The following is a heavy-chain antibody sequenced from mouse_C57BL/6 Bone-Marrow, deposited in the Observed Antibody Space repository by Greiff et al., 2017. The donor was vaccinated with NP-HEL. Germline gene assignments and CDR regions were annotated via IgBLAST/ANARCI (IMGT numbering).Heavy chain of an antibody. CDR1: GFSLTSYG. D-gene: IGHD2-4*01. CDR2: IWSGGST. CDR3: ARSPYDYDEGMDY. J-gene: IGHJ4*01. V-gene: IGHV2-2*01. Sequence: QVQLKESGPGLVQPSQSLSITCTVSGFSLTSYGVHWVRQSPGKGLEWLGVIWSGGSTDYNAAFITRLSISKDNSKSQVFFNMNSLQADDTAIYYSARSPYDYDEGMDYWGQGTSVTVSS.